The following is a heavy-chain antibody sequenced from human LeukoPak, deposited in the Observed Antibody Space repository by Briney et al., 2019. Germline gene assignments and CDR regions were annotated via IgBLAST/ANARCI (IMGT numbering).Heavy chain of an antibody. J-gene: IGHJ3*02. CDR3: ARDSPFMVPGTGDAFDI. CDR1: GYDFSTFG. CDR2: ISAYHGKT. V-gene: IGHV1-18*01. D-gene: IGHD6-19*01. Sequence: ASVTVSFKASGYDFSTFGISWVRQAPGQGLEWMGWISAYHGKTNFPHRFQGRVALTTDTSTSTAYMELRSLRSDDTAIYYCARDSPFMVPGTGDAFDIWGQGTMVSVSS.